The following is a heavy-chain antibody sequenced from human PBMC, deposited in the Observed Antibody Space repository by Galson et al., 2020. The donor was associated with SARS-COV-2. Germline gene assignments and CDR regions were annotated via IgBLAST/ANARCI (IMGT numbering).Heavy chain of an antibody. J-gene: IGHJ4*02. V-gene: IGHV4-34*01. CDR2: INHSGIT. CDR1: GGTFSGYY. D-gene: IGHD5-18*01. Sequence: SETLSLTCAVYGGTFSGYYWSWIRQPPGKRLEWIGEINHSGITNYNPSLKSRVTISVDTSKNQFSLKLSSVTAADTAVYYCARGEYSYGCDYWGQGTLVTVSS. CDR3: ARGEYSYGCDY.